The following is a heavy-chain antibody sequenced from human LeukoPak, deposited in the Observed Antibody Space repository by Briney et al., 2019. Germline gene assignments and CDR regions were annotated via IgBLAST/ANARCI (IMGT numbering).Heavy chain of an antibody. D-gene: IGHD6-6*01. CDR2: INHSGST. V-gene: IGHV4-34*01. CDR1: GESFSGYY. CDR3: ARGGIAARRQYFQH. J-gene: IGHJ1*01. Sequence: SETLSLTCAVYGESFSGYYWSWIRQPPGKGLEWIGEINHSGSTNYNPSLKSRVTISVDTSKNQFSLKLSSVTAADTAVYYCARGGIAARRQYFQHWGQGTLVTVSS.